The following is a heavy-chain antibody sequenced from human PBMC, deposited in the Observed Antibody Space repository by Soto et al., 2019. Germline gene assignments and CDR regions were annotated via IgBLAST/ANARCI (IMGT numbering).Heavy chain of an antibody. J-gene: IGHJ4*02. Sequence: AVKVSCKASGGTFSSYAISWVRQAPGQGLGWMGGIIPIFGTANYAQKFQGRVTITADESTSTAYMELSSLRSEDTAVYYCARGLERLGYFDYWGQGTLVTVSS. CDR1: GGTFSSYA. V-gene: IGHV1-69*13. CDR2: IIPIFGTA. D-gene: IGHD1-1*01. CDR3: ARGLERLGYFDY.